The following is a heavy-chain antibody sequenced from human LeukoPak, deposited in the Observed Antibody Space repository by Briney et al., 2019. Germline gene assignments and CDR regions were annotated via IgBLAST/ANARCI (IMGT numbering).Heavy chain of an antibody. D-gene: IGHD6-13*01. J-gene: IGHJ4*02. Sequence: PGGSLRLSCAASGFTFSSYAMSWVRQAPGKGLEWVSAISGGGGSTYYADSVKGRFTISRDNSKNTLYLQMNSLRAEDTAVYYCAILPGYSSGWYEVNYWGQGTLVTVSS. CDR3: AILPGYSSGWYEVNY. CDR2: ISGGGGST. V-gene: IGHV3-23*01. CDR1: GFTFSSYA.